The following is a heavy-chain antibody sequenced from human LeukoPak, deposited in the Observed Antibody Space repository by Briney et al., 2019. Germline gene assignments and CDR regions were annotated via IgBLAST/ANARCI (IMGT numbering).Heavy chain of an antibody. J-gene: IGHJ4*02. Sequence: GGSLRLSCVASGFTFSIYWMSWVRQAPGRGPEWLAIIKEDGSVIWDVESVRGRFTISRDNAKDSVYLEMNSLRAEDTAVYYCARGSGRQQLEQNYWGQGNLVTVSS. V-gene: IGHV3-7*01. CDR1: GFTFSIYW. CDR3: ARGSGRQQLEQNY. CDR2: IKEDGSVI. D-gene: IGHD6-13*01.